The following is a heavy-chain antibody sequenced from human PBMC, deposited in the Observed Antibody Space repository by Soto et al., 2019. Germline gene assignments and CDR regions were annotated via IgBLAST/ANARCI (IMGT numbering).Heavy chain of an antibody. J-gene: IGHJ5*02. CDR1: GFSFSHYA. D-gene: IGHD3-10*01. V-gene: IGHV3-30*04. CDR2: ISYDGENQ. Sequence: QRQLVESGGGVVQPGRSLRLSCAASGFSFSHYAMHWVRQPPGKGLEWVALISYDGENQYFTDSVRGRFTISRDNSKTAVYLEMNDLRLDDTATYYCVSPHSESSHAFDLWGQGTLVTVSS. CDR3: VSPHSESSHAFDL.